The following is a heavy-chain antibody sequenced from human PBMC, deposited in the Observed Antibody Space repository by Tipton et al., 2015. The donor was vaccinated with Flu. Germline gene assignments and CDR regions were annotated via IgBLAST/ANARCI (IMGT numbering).Heavy chain of an antibody. CDR2: MNPNSGNT. Sequence: QVQLVQSGAEVKKPGASVKVSCKASGYTFTSYDINWVRQATGQGLEWMGWMNPNSGNTGYAQKFQGRVTMTRNTSISTAYMELSSLRSEDTAVYYCARLGYDFCSGYSNWFDPWGQGTLVTVSS. D-gene: IGHD3-3*01. CDR1: GYTFTSYD. J-gene: IGHJ5*02. V-gene: IGHV1-8*01. CDR3: ARLGYDFCSGYSNWFDP.